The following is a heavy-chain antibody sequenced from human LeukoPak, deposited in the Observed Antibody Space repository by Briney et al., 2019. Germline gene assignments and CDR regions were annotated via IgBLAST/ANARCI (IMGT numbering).Heavy chain of an antibody. D-gene: IGHD3-10*01. CDR1: GFTFSNYA. J-gene: IGHJ5*02. CDR2: IKQDGSEK. V-gene: IGHV3-7*01. Sequence: PGGSLRLSCAGSGFTFSNYAMSWVRQAPGKGLEWVANIKQDGSEKYYVDSVKGRFTISRDNAKNSLYLQMNSLRAEDTAVYYCARVQRFGELLFDPWGQGTLVTVSS. CDR3: ARVQRFGELLFDP.